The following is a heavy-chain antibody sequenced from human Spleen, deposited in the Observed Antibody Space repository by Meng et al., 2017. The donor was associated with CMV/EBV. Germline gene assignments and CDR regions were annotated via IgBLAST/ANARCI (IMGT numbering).Heavy chain of an antibody. CDR3: ASVGGGSSSDY. CDR2: ISSSGSTI. Sequence: GESLKIPCAASGFTFSSYEMNWVRQAPGKGLEWVSYISSSGSTIYYADSVKGRFTISRDNAKNSLYLQMNSLRAEDTAVYYCASVGGGSSSDYWGQGTLVTVSS. D-gene: IGHD6-13*01. V-gene: IGHV3-48*03. J-gene: IGHJ4*02. CDR1: GFTFSSYE.